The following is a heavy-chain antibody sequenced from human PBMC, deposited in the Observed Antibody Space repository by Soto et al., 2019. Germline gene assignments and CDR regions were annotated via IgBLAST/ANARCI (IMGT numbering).Heavy chain of an antibody. CDR3: ARDRFGSPDY. D-gene: IGHD3-10*01. V-gene: IGHV4-31*03. CDR1: GGSISSGGYY. J-gene: IGHJ4*02. CDR2: IYYSGST. Sequence: SETLSLTCTVSGGSISSGGYYWSWIRQHPGKGLEWIGYIYYSGSTYYNPSLKSRVTISVDTSKNQFSLKLSSVTAADTAVYYCARDRFGSPDYWGQGTLVTVSS.